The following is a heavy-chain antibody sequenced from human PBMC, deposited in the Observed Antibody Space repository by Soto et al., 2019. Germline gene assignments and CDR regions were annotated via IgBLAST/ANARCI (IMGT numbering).Heavy chain of an antibody. Sequence: SQTLSLPCAISGDSVSSNSAAGNWIRQSPSRGLEWLGRTYYRSKWYNDYAVSVKSRITINPDTSKNQFSLQLNSVTPEDTAVYYCARDGGYSYGWSYYGMDVWGQGTTVTVSS. CDR1: GDSVSSNSAA. CDR2: TYYRSKWYN. CDR3: ARDGGYSYGWSYYGMDV. J-gene: IGHJ6*02. D-gene: IGHD5-18*01. V-gene: IGHV6-1*01.